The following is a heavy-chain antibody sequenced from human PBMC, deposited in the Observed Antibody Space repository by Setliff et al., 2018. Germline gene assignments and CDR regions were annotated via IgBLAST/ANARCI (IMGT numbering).Heavy chain of an antibody. J-gene: IGHJ5*02. CDR2: ISHSGSA. CDR3: ARINFYDSTAYYYAPHH. D-gene: IGHD3-22*01. V-gene: IGHV4-34*01. Sequence: PSETLSLTCAVYGGSFSTYFWSWIRQPPGKGLEWIGEISHSGSANYNPSLKSRVTMSVDTSKNQFSLNLNSVTAADTAMYYCARINFYDSTAYYYAPHHWGQGTLVTVS. CDR1: GGSFSTYF.